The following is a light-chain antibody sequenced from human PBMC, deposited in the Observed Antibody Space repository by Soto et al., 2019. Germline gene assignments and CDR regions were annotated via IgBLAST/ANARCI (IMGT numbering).Light chain of an antibody. J-gene: IGKJ4*01. CDR3: QQTYAAPLT. CDR2: AAS. Sequence: IKMYKSPSSVSASVGDRVTITCRASQGISSWLAWYQQKPGKAPKLLIYAASSLQSGVPSRFSGSGSGTDFTLTISSLRPEDFTTYYCQQTYAAPLTFGGVAKVDI. CDR1: QGISSW. V-gene: IGKV1-12*01.